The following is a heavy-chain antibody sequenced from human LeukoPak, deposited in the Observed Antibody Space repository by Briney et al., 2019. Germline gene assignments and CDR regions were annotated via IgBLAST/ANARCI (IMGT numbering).Heavy chain of an antibody. V-gene: IGHV1-18*01. Sequence: GASVKVSCKASGYTFTSYGISWVRQAPGQGLEWMGWISAYNGNTNYAQKLQGRVTMTTDTSTSTAYMELRSLRSDDTAVYYCARDLSPPHRGPAAIYYYYYYMDVWGKGTTVTVSS. CDR2: ISAYNGNT. CDR1: GYTFTSYG. CDR3: ARDLSPPHRGPAAIYYYYYYMDV. J-gene: IGHJ6*03. D-gene: IGHD2-2*02.